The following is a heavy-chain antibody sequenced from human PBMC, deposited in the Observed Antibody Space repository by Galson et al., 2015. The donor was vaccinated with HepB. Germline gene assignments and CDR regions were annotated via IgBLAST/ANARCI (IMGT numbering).Heavy chain of an antibody. CDR3: ARPLGYCSSTTCYAEGGWFDP. V-gene: IGHV1-3*01. J-gene: IGHJ5*02. CDR2: IHGGNGNT. CDR1: GYTFTTYA. D-gene: IGHD2-2*01. Sequence: SVKVSCKASGYTFTTYALHWVRQAPGQRLEWMGWIHGGNGNTKYSEKFQDRVTITRDMSASIAYLELTSLRPEDTAVYYCARPLGYCSSTTCYAEGGWFDPWGQGTLVTVSS.